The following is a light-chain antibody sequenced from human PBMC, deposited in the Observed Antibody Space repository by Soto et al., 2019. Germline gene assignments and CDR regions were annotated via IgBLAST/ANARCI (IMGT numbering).Light chain of an antibody. J-gene: IGKJ4*01. CDR3: QQSNNWPRAT. V-gene: IGKV3-15*01. Sequence: EIVMTQSPATLSVSPGERYTRSGMASQSISSNLAWYQQKPGQAPRLLMFRTSSRATGFPARFSGSGSGTEFNLTISSLQSEDFGVYYCQQSNNWPRATVGGVTKVEIK. CDR2: RTS. CDR1: QSISSN.